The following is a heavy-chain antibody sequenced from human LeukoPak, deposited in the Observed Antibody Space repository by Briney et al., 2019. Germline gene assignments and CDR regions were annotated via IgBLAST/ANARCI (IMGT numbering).Heavy chain of an antibody. D-gene: IGHD6-6*01. J-gene: IGHJ4*02. Sequence: PGGSLRLSCAASGFTFSSYAMSWVRQAPGKGLEWVSAISGSGGSTYYADSVKGRFTISRDNPKNTLYLQMNSLRPEDTAVYYCAKGSEYSSSLLDYWGQGTLVTVSS. CDR2: ISGSGGST. V-gene: IGHV3-23*01. CDR3: AKGSEYSSSLLDY. CDR1: GFTFSSYA.